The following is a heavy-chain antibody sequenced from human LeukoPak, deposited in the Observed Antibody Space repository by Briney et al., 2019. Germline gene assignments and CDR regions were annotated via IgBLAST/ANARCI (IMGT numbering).Heavy chain of an antibody. V-gene: IGHV1-8*01. J-gene: IGHJ4*02. CDR1: GYTFTSYD. CDR2: KNPNSGNT. D-gene: IGHD6-19*01. CDR3: ARGPLEQWLVRDAEFDY. Sequence: ASVKVSCKASGYTFTSYDINWVRQATGQGLEWMGWKNPNSGNTGYAQKFQGRVTMTRNTSISTAYMELSSLRSEDTAVYYCARGPLEQWLVRDAEFDYWGQGTLVTVSS.